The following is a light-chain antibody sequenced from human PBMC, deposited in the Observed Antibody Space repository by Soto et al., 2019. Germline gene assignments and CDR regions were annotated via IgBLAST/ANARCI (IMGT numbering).Light chain of an antibody. CDR1: QTVISSY. V-gene: IGKV3-20*01. CDR3: QQYGSSPGMYT. CDR2: GAS. Sequence: EIVLTQSPGTLSLSPGERATLSCRASQTVISSYLAWYQHKPGQAPRLLIYGASSRASGIPDRFSGSGSGTDFTLTISRLEPEDFAVYYCQQYGSSPGMYTFGQGTKLEIK. J-gene: IGKJ2*01.